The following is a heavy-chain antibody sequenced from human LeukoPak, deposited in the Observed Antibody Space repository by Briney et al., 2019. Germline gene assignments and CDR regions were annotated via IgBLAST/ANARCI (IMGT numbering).Heavy chain of an antibody. CDR2: IRNKANTYTT. V-gene: IGHV3-72*01. CDR3: ARDEVGGTACFLY. D-gene: IGHD1-26*01. J-gene: IGHJ4*02. Sequence: GRSLRLSCAASGFTFTDHNMGWVRQAPGKGLEWVGRIRNKANTYTTEYAASVKGRFSISRDDSKNSLYLQMNSLKTEDTAVYYCARDEVGGTACFLYWGQGTLVTVSS. CDR1: GFTFTDHN.